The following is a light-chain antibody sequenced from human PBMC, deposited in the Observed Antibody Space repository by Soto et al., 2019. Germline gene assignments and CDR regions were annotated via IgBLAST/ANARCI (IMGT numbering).Light chain of an antibody. V-gene: IGKV1-39*01. CDR2: AAS. CDR3: QQSYSTPPFT. Sequence: DIPMTQSPSSLSASVGDRVTITCRASQYISNYLAWYQQTPGTAPKLLIYAASSMESGVPSRFSGSGAGTDCTLTISSLLPEDFVTYYCQQSYSTPPFTFGQVTTLEIK. J-gene: IGKJ2*01. CDR1: QYISNY.